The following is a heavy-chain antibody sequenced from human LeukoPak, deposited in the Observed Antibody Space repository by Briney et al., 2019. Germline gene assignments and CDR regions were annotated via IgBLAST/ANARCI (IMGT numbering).Heavy chain of an antibody. CDR3: AKPTCGSSTSCYAGNFDY. CDR1: GFTFSSYG. CDR2: ISGSGGST. Sequence: GGSLRLSCAASGFTFSSYGMSWVRQAPGKGLEWVSAISGSGGSTYYADSVKGRFTISRDNSKNTLYLQMNSLRAEDTAVYYCAKPTCGSSTSCYAGNFDYWGQGTLVTVSS. D-gene: IGHD2-2*01. J-gene: IGHJ4*02. V-gene: IGHV3-23*01.